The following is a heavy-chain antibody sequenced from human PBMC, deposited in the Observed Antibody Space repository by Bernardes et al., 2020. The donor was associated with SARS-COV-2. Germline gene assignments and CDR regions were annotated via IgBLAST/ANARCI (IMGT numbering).Heavy chain of an antibody. V-gene: IGHV3-74*01. D-gene: IGHD3-3*01. CDR1: GFTFSRSW. Sequence: GWSLILSCAASGFTFSRSWMHWVRQIPGKGLVWVSRINADASTRNYADSVKGRFTISRDNAKNTLYLQMNSLRDEDTAVYHCVRGAGNYLEWDYWGQGTAVTVSA. CDR3: VRGAGNYLEWDY. CDR2: INADASTR. J-gene: IGHJ4*02.